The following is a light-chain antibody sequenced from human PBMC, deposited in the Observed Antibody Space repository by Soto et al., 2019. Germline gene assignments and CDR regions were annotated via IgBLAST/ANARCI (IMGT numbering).Light chain of an antibody. V-gene: IGKV1-5*03. CDR1: QSISTW. CDR3: QQYNGYPHT. Sequence: DIQMTQSPSTLSASVGDRVTITCRASQSISTWLAWYQQKPGKAPKLLIYKASSLRTGVPSRFSGSGSGTEFTLTIYSLQPDDLASYYCQQYNGYPHTFGQGSKLEIK. CDR2: KAS. J-gene: IGKJ2*01.